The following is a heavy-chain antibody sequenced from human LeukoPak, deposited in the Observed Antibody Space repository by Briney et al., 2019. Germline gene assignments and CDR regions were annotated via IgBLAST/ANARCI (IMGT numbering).Heavy chain of an antibody. Sequence: GASVKVSCQASGYTFTSYAMNWVRQAPGQGLEWMGWINTNTGNPTYAQGFTGRFVFSLDTSVSTAYLQISSLKAEDTAVYYCARRYYSGGSCYFEAFDIWGQGTMVTVSS. V-gene: IGHV7-4-1*02. CDR1: GYTFTSYA. CDR2: INTNTGNP. CDR3: ARRYYSGGSCYFEAFDI. J-gene: IGHJ3*02. D-gene: IGHD2-15*01.